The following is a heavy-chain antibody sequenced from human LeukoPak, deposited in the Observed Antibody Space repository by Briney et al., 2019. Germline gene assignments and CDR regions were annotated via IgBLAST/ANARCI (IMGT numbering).Heavy chain of an antibody. CDR1: GFTFSSYA. Sequence: PGRSLRLSCAASGFTFSSYAMHWVRQAPGKGLEWVAVISYDGSNKYYTDSVKGRFTISRDNSKNTLYLQMNSLRAEDTAVYYCARGYYYDSSEPGYFDYWGQGTLVTVSS. CDR3: ARGYYYDSSEPGYFDY. V-gene: IGHV3-30*10. J-gene: IGHJ4*02. D-gene: IGHD3-22*01. CDR2: ISYDGSNK.